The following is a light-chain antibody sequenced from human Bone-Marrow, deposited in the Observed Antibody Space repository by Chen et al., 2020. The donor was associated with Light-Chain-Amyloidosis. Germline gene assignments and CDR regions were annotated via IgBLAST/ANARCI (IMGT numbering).Light chain of an antibody. V-gene: IGKV3-15*01. CDR2: GAS. J-gene: IGKJ1*01. CDR3: QQYDNWKT. CDR1: QIINNK. Sequence: EIVMTQSPATLSVSPGERVTLSCRASQIINNKLAWYQQKPGQAPRRLIYGASTRSTGIPARFSGSGSGTEFTRTISSMQPEDFAVYYCQQYDNWKTFGQGTNVEIK.